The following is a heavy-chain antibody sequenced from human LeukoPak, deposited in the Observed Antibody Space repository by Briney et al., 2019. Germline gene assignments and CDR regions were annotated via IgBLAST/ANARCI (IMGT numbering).Heavy chain of an antibody. V-gene: IGHV1-69*05. Sequence: SVKVSCKASGGTFSSYAISWVRQAPGQGLEWMGRIIPIFGTANYAQKFQGRVTITTDESTSTAYMELSSLRSEDTAVYYCARALPLTYYYDSSGYGGAFDIWGQGTMVTVSS. D-gene: IGHD3-22*01. CDR1: GGTFSSYA. J-gene: IGHJ3*02. CDR3: ARALPLTYYYDSSGYGGAFDI. CDR2: IIPIFGTA.